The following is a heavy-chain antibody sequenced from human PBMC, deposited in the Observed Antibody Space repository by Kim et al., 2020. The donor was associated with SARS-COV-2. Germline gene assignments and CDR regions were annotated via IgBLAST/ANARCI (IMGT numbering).Heavy chain of an antibody. D-gene: IGHD3-3*01. CDR2: ISGSGNNT. CDR3: ARPVLRT. J-gene: IGHJ4*02. CDR1: GFTFSSYT. Sequence: GGSLRLSCVASGFTFSSYTMTWVRQAPGKRLEWVSAISGSGNNTYYADSVKGRFAISRDNSKNTLFLNMNNVRAEDTALYYCARPVLRTWGQGTLVTVSS. V-gene: IGHV3-23*01.